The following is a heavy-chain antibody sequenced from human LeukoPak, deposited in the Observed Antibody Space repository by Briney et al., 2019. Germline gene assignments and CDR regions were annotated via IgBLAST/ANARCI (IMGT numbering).Heavy chain of an antibody. J-gene: IGHJ4*02. Sequence: PGGSLRLSCAASGFTFSSYAMSWVCQAPGKGLEWVSAISGSGGSTYYADSVKGRFTISRDNSKNTLYLQMNSLRAEDTAVYYCALGVEDYVWGSYRSAFDYWGQGTLVTVSS. CDR2: ISGSGGST. V-gene: IGHV3-23*01. D-gene: IGHD3-16*02. CDR3: ALGVEDYVWGSYRSAFDY. CDR1: GFTFSSYA.